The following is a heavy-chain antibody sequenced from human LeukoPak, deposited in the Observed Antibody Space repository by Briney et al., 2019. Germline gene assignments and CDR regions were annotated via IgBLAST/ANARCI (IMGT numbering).Heavy chain of an antibody. CDR1: GGSISSSSYY. CDR3: ARQEISSNKFDY. D-gene: IGHD2-2*01. Sequence: PSETLSLTCTVSGGSISSSSYYWGWIRQPPGKGLEWIGSIYYSGSTYYNPSLKSRVTISVDTSKNQFSLKLSSVTAADTAVYYCARQEISSNKFDYWGQGTLVTVS. CDR2: IYYSGST. V-gene: IGHV4-39*01. J-gene: IGHJ4*02.